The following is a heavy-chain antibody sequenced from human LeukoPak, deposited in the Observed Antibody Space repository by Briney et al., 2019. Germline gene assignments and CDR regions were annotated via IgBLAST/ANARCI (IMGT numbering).Heavy chain of an antibody. V-gene: IGHV1-24*01. J-gene: IGHJ4*02. Sequence: GASVKVSCKVSGYTLTELSMHWVRQAPGKGLEWMGGFDPEDGETIYAQKFQGRVTMTEDTSTDTAYMELSSLRSEDTAVYYCAPTGRLLAAVGRPTLFDYWGQGTLVTVSS. CDR1: GYTLTELS. CDR2: FDPEDGET. CDR3: APTGRLLAAVGRPTLFDY. D-gene: IGHD6-13*01.